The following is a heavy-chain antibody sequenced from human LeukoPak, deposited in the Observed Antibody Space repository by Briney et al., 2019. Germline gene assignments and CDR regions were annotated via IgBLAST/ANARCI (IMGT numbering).Heavy chain of an antibody. V-gene: IGHV4-4*02. CDR1: GDSINSLDL. D-gene: IGHD3-22*01. CDR3: AGLVGRYSSGLYYYYFDY. J-gene: IGHJ4*02. Sequence: TSGTLSLTCSVSGDSINSLDLWSWVRQPPGKGLEWIGEMYLSGTTHSNPSVKSRVTISIDKSKNQFFLNLSSVTAADTAVYYCAGLVGRYSSGLYYYYFDYWGQGTLVTVSS. CDR2: MYLSGTT.